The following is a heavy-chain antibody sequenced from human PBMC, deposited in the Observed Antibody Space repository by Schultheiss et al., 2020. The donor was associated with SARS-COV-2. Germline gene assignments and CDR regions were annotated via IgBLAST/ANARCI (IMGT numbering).Heavy chain of an antibody. J-gene: IGHJ4*02. V-gene: IGHV3-21*01. CDR1: GFTFSSYG. Sequence: GGSLRLSCAASGFTFSSYGMHWVRQAPGKGLEWVSSISSSSSYIYYADSVKGRFTISRDNAKNSLYLQMNSLRAEDTAVYYCARVGQQLAPFDYWGQGTLVTVSS. CDR3: ARVGQQLAPFDY. CDR2: ISSSSSYI. D-gene: IGHD6-13*01.